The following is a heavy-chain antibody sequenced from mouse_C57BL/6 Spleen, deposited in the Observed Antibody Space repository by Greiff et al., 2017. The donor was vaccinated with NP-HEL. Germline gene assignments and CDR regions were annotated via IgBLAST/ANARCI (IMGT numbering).Heavy chain of an antibody. CDR1: GYTFTDYY. V-gene: IGHV1-76*01. J-gene: IGHJ2*01. CDR2: IYPGSGNT. CDR3: ARPVGY. Sequence: VQLQQSGAELVRPGASVKLSCKASGYTFTDYYINWVKQRPGQGLEWIARIYPGSGNTYYNEKFKGKATLTAEKSSSTAYMQRSSLTSEDSAVYCCARPVGYWGQGTTLTVSS.